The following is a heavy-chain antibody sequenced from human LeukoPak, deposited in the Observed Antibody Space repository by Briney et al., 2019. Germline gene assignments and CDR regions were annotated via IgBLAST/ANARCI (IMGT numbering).Heavy chain of an antibody. V-gene: IGHV4-59*11. CDR2: IYDSGST. CDR1: GGSISSHY. J-gene: IGHJ3*02. D-gene: IGHD3-22*01. Sequence: SETLSLTCTVSGGSISSHYWSWIRQPPGKGLEWIGYIYDSGSTNYNPSLKSRVTISVDTSKNQFSLKVSSVTAADTAVYYCASLTTADAFDIWGQGTMVTVSS. CDR3: ASLTTADAFDI.